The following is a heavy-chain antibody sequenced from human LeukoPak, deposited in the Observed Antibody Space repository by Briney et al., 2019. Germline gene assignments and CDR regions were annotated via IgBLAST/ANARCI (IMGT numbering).Heavy chain of an antibody. Sequence: GGSLRLSCAASGFTFDDYAMHWVRQAPGKGLEWVSGISWNSGSIGYADSVKGRFTISRDNAKNSLYLQMNSLRAEDTALYYCAKDIRDGYTNTLDYWGQGTLVTVSS. J-gene: IGHJ4*02. CDR2: ISWNSGSI. CDR3: AKDIRDGYTNTLDY. V-gene: IGHV3-9*01. CDR1: GFTFDDYA. D-gene: IGHD5-24*01.